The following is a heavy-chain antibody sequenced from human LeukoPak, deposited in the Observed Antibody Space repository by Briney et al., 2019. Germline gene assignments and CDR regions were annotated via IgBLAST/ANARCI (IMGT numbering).Heavy chain of an antibody. J-gene: IGHJ4*02. Sequence: SETLSLACTVSGDSISSYCLSWVRQPPGKGLEWMGYISYSGSTTYNPSLKSGVTISVDTSKNHYSLKLSSVTAADTAVYYCAGGVDRAKTGYWGQGTLVTVSS. CDR2: ISYSGST. CDR3: AGGVDRAKTGY. D-gene: IGHD5-18*01. CDR1: GDSISSYC. V-gene: IGHV4-59*08.